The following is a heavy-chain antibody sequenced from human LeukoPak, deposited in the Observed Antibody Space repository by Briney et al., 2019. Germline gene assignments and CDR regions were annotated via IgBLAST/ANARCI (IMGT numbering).Heavy chain of an antibody. J-gene: IGHJ4*02. CDR2: FDPEDGET. V-gene: IGHV1-24*01. D-gene: IGHD3-10*01. CDR3: ATVGARGVIIPSYYFDY. CDR1: GYTLTELS. Sequence: ASVKVSCEVSGYTLTELSMHWVRQAPGKGLEWMGGFDPEDGETIYAQKFQGRVTMTEDTSTDTAYMELSSLRSEDTAVYYCATVGARGVIIPSYYFDYWGQGTLVTVSS.